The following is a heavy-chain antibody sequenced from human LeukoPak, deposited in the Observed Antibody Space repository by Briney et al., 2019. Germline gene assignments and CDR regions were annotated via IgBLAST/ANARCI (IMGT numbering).Heavy chain of an antibody. Sequence: PGGSLRLSCAASGFTFSSYSMNWVRQAPGKGLEWVALTSYDGSNKDYADSVRGRFTISRDNSKNTLYLQMNSLRAEDTAVYYCAKAIRPQLTSNYFDDWGQGTLVTVSS. CDR3: AKAIRPQLTSNYFDD. CDR1: GFTFSSYS. CDR2: TSYDGSNK. V-gene: IGHV3-30*18. D-gene: IGHD4-11*01. J-gene: IGHJ4*02.